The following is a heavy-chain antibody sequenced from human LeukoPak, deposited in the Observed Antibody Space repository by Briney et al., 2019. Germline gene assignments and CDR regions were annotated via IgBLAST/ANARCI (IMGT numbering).Heavy chain of an antibody. CDR3: ARRGSGGRSFDI. J-gene: IGHJ3*02. V-gene: IGHV4-61*01. Sequence: PSETLSLTCTVSGVSVSSGTYYWTWIRQPPGKGLEWIGYISYSGSTNYNPSLKSRVTISVDTSKSQFSLNLGSVTAADTAVYYCARRGSGGRSFDIWGQGTMVTVSS. CDR1: GVSVSSGTYY. CDR2: ISYSGST. D-gene: IGHD2-15*01.